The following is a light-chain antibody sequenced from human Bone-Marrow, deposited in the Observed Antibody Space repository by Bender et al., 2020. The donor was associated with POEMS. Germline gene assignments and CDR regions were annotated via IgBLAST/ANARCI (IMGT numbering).Light chain of an antibody. Sequence: QSALTQTASVSGSPGQSITISCTGTSSDIGASNSVSWYQQHPGKAPKLIIYEVTSRPSGVSDRFSASKSGNTASLTISGLQAEDEADYYCCSYAGSATYVFGTGTKVTVL. V-gene: IGLV2-23*02. J-gene: IGLJ1*01. CDR1: SSDIGASNS. CDR3: CSYAGSATYV. CDR2: EVT.